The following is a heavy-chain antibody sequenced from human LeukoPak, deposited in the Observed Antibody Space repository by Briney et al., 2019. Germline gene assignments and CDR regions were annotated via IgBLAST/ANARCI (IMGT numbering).Heavy chain of an antibody. V-gene: IGHV4-34*01. CDR2: INHSGST. CDR3: ASLIYCSGGSCYWGYFDL. D-gene: IGHD2-15*01. J-gene: IGHJ2*01. CDR1: GFTFKNYA. Sequence: PGGSLRLSCAASGFTFKNYAMYWVRQPPGKGLEWIGEINHSGSTNYNPSLKSRVTISVDTSKNQFSLKLSSVTAADTAVYYCASLIYCSGGSCYWGYFDLWGRGTLVTVSS.